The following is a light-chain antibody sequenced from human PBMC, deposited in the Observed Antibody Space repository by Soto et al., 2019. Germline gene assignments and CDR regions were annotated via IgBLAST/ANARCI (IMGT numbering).Light chain of an antibody. CDR1: SSDIGGYNY. CDR3: SSYTSSSTVV. J-gene: IGLJ2*01. V-gene: IGLV2-14*03. CDR2: DVS. Sequence: QSVLTQPASMSGSPGQSITISCTGTSSDIGGYNYVSWYQQHPGKAPKLMIYDVSNWPSGVSNRFSGSKSGNTAFLTISGLQAGDEGDYYCSSYTSSSTVVFCGGTKLTVL.